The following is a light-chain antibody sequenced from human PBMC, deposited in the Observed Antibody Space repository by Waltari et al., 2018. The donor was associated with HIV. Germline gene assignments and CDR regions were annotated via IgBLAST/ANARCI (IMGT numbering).Light chain of an antibody. J-gene: IGLJ3*02. CDR2: KDT. CDR1: GLPQPY. CDR3: QSLDTSNTWV. V-gene: IGLV3-25*03. Sequence: SYELTQPPSVSVSPGQTARITCSGDGLPQPYAYWYQQKPGQAPVMVRYKDTERPSGIPERFSGSSSGTTVTLTISGVQAEDEADYHCQSLDTSNTWVFGGGTKLTVL.